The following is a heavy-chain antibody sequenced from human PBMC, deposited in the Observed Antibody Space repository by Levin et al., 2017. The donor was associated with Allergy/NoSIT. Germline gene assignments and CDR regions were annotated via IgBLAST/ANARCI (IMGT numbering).Heavy chain of an antibody. D-gene: IGHD5-18*01. CDR2: IKTTTAGGTT. J-gene: IGHJ3*01. CDR3: TTEANTDPALVNNAFDV. CDR1: GFTFNKAW. V-gene: IGHV3-15*01. Sequence: GESLKISCAASGFTFNKAWMTWVRQAPGKGLEWVGRIKTTTAGGTTDYTAPVNGRFIISRDDSKNTLYLQMNSLKTEDTAVYYCTTEANTDPALVNNAFDVWGQGTMVTVSS.